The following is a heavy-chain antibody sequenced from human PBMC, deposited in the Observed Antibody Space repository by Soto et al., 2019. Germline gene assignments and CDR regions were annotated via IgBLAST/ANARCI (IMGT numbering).Heavy chain of an antibody. V-gene: IGHV1-18*01. CDR3: ARELRPSDYYDSSYPFDY. D-gene: IGHD3-22*01. J-gene: IGHJ4*02. CDR1: GYTFTSYG. Sequence: ASVKVSCKASGYTFTSYGISWVRQAPGQGLEWMGWISAYNGNTNYAQKLQGRVTMTTNTSTSTAYMELRSLRSDDTAVYYCARELRPSDYYDSSYPFDYWGQGTLVTVSS. CDR2: ISAYNGNT.